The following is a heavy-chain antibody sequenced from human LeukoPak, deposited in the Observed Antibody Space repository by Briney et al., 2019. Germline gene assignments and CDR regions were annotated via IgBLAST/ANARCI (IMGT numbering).Heavy chain of an antibody. CDR2: IKYDGSKT. CDR1: GFTFSRYW. J-gene: IGHJ3*02. D-gene: IGHD1-26*01. V-gene: IGHV3-74*01. Sequence: GGSLRLSCAASGFTFSRYWMHWVRQAPGKGLVWVSRIKYDGSKTSYADFVKGRFTISRDNAKNTLYLQMNSLRAEDAAVYYCARGPQGGSGSDPHDVFHMWGEGTSVTVSS. CDR3: ARGPQGGSGSDPHDVFHM.